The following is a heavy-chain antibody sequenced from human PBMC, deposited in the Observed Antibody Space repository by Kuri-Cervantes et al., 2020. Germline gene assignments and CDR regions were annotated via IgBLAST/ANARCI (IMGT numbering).Heavy chain of an antibody. V-gene: IGHV4-30-4*01. CDR1: GGSMISGDYY. J-gene: IGHJ3*01. CDR2: IYYNGIT. Sequence: SETLSLTCTVSGGSMISGDYYWSWIRQTPGKGLEWIGFIYYNGITYYNPSLKSRVIISVDTSRNQFSLKLSSVAATGTAVYFCARERGTLRGDAFDLWGQGTMVTVSS. CDR3: ARERGTLRGDAFDL. D-gene: IGHD1-26*01.